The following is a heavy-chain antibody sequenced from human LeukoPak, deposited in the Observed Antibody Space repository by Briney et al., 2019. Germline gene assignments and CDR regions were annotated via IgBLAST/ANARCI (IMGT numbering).Heavy chain of an antibody. D-gene: IGHD3-16*02. Sequence: GGSLRLSCAASGFTFSSYWMSWVRQAPGKGLEWVSAISGSGGSTYYADSVKGRFTISRDNSKNTLYLQMNSLRAEDTAVYYCAKDSETPYDYVWGSYRLLYYFDYWGQGTLVTVSS. J-gene: IGHJ4*02. CDR2: ISGSGGST. CDR1: GFTFSSYW. CDR3: AKDSETPYDYVWGSYRLLYYFDY. V-gene: IGHV3-23*01.